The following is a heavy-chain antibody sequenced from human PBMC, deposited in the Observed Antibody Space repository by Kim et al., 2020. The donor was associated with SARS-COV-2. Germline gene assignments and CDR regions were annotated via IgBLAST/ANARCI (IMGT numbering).Heavy chain of an antibody. CDR3: ATQDAAAGNAIDY. D-gene: IGHD6-13*01. V-gene: IGHV4-34*01. CDR2: INHSGST. J-gene: IGHJ4*02. Sequence: SETLSLTCAVYGGSFSGYYWSWIRQPPGKGLEWIGEINHSGSTNYNPSLKSRVTISVDTSKNQFSLKLSSVTAADTAVYYCATQDAAAGNAIDYWGQGTLVTVSS. CDR1: GGSFSGYY.